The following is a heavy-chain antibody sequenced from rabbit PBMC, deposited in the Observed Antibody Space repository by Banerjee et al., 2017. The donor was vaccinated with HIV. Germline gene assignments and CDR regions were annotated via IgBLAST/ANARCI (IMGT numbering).Heavy chain of an antibody. D-gene: IGHD6-1*01. Sequence: QSLEESGGGLVQPEGSLALTCKASGFTISSSYYMCWVRQAPGKGLEWIGCIDAGSGSTYYASWAKGRCTISKTSSTTVTLQMTTLTAADTATYFCARDYNRYGGYDYDLWGPGTLVTVS. CDR3: ARDYNRYGGYDYDL. J-gene: IGHJ4*01. V-gene: IGHV1S40*01. CDR1: GFTISSSYY. CDR2: IDAGSGST.